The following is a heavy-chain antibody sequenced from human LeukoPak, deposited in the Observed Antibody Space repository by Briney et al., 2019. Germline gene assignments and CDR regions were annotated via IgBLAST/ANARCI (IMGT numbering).Heavy chain of an antibody. V-gene: IGHV3-23*01. D-gene: IGHD6-13*01. J-gene: IGHJ4*02. Sequence: SGGSLRLSCGASGFTFSSFAMSWVRQAPGKGLEWVSGVGAGGSTYYADSVKGRFTISRDNSKNTLYLQKNSLRAEDTAIYYCAKKYSNTWSSFDYWGQGTLVTVSS. CDR3: AKKYSNTWSSFDY. CDR2: VGAGGST. CDR1: GFTFSSFA.